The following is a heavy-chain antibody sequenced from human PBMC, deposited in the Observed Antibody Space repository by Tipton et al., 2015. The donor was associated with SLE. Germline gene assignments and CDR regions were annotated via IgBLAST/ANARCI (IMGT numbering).Heavy chain of an antibody. V-gene: IGHV4-59*08. CDR3: ARIREIRWYAMDV. CDR2: IFYSGIT. Sequence: TLSLTCTVSGGSISSYYWSWIRQSPGKGLEWIGNIFYSGITNDNPSLKSRITISVDSFKNQFSLRLSSVTAADTALYYCARIREIRWYAMDVWGQGTTVIVSS. J-gene: IGHJ6*02. D-gene: IGHD2-15*01. CDR1: GGSISSYY.